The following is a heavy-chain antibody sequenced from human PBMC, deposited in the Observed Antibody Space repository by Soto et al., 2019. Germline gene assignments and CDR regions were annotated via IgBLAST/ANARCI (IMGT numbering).Heavy chain of an antibody. J-gene: IGHJ3*02. CDR3: ARPDYGYVVAFDI. Sequence: GGSLRLSCAASGFTFSSYWMSWVRQAPGKGLEWVANIKQDGSEKYYVDSVKGRFTISRDNAKNSLYLQMNSLRAEDTAVYYCARPDYGYVVAFDIWGQGTMVTVSS. D-gene: IGHD5-12*01. V-gene: IGHV3-7*05. CDR2: IKQDGSEK. CDR1: GFTFSSYW.